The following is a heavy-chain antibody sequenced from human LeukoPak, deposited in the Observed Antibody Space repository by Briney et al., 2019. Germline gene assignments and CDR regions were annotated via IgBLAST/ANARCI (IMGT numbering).Heavy chain of an antibody. D-gene: IGHD4-17*01. Sequence: GGSLRLSCTASGFTFSSYAMHWVRQAPGKGLEWVAVILCDGSNKYYADSVKGRFTISRDNSKNTLYLQVNSLRAEDTSVYYCAKALVRRDYGVFGGFDIWGQGTMVTVSS. V-gene: IGHV3-30*04. CDR3: AKALVRRDYGVFGGFDI. CDR2: ILCDGSNK. J-gene: IGHJ3*02. CDR1: GFTFSSYA.